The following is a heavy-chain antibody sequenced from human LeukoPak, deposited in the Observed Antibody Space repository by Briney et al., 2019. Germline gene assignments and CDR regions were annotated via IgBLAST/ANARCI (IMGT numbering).Heavy chain of an antibody. CDR2: ISYDGSNK. J-gene: IGHJ6*02. CDR1: GFTFSSYA. CDR3: ARVKSRGNYYCYYGMDV. V-gene: IGHV3-30-3*01. D-gene: IGHD3-10*01. Sequence: GRSLRLSCAASGFTFSSYAMHWVRQAPGKGLEWVAVISYDGSNKYYADSVKGRFTISRDNSKNTLYLQMNSLRAEDTAVYYCARVKSRGNYYCYYGMDVWGQGTTVTVSS.